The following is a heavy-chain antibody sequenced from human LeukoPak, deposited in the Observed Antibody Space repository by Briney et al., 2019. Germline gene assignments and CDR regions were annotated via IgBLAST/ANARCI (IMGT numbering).Heavy chain of an antibody. CDR1: GGSISSGDYY. CDR2: IYYSGST. V-gene: IGHV4-30-4*08. J-gene: IGHJ3*02. D-gene: IGHD3/OR15-3a*01. Sequence: SQTLSLTCTVSGGSISSGDYYWSWIRQPPGKGLEWIGYIYYSGSTYYNPSLKSRVTISVDTSKNQFSLKLSSVTAADTAVYYCARWTGLIDAFDIWGQGTMVTVSS. CDR3: ARWTGLIDAFDI.